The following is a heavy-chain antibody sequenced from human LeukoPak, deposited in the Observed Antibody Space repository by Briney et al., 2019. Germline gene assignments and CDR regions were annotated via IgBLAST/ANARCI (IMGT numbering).Heavy chain of an antibody. Sequence: GGSLRLSCAASGFTFSSYWMSWVRQAPGKGLEWVANIKQDGSEKYYVDSVKGRLTISRDNAKNSLYLQMNSLRAEDTAVYYCARAPRYSSGWYRYYYGMDVWGQGTTVTVSS. J-gene: IGHJ6*02. CDR3: ARAPRYSSGWYRYYYGMDV. V-gene: IGHV3-7*01. CDR1: GFTFSSYW. CDR2: IKQDGSEK. D-gene: IGHD6-19*01.